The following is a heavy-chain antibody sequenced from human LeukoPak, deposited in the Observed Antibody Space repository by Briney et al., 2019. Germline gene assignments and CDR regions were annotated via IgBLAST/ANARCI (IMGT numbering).Heavy chain of an antibody. V-gene: IGHV1-46*01. Sequence: ASVKVSCKASGYTFTSYYMHWVRQAPGQGLEWMGIINPSGGGTSYAQKFQGRVTMTRDTSTSTVYMELSSLRSEDTAVYYCARGGTPVYYDFWGGSDYWGQGTLVTVSS. J-gene: IGHJ4*02. D-gene: IGHD3-3*01. CDR2: INPSGGGT. CDR3: ARGGTPVYYDFWGGSDY. CDR1: GYTFTSYY.